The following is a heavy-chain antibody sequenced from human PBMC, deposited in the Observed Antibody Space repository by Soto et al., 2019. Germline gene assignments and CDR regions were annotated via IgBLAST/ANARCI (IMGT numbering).Heavy chain of an antibody. J-gene: IGHJ6*03. V-gene: IGHV4-34*01. CDR2: INHSGST. CDR1: GGSFSGYY. Sequence: PSETLSLTCAVYGGSFSGYYWSWIRQPPGKGLEWIGEINHSGSTNYNPSLKSRVTISVDTSKNQFSLKLSSVTAADTAVYYCARGTIKPSFYGSGSYRPHYYYYYMDVWGKGTTVTVSS. D-gene: IGHD3-10*01. CDR3: ARGTIKPSFYGSGSYRPHYYYYYMDV.